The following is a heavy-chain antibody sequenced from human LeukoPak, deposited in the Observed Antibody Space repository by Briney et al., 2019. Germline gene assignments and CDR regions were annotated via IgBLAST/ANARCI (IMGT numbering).Heavy chain of an antibody. V-gene: IGHV3-23*01. CDR3: AKDAYQLPMYNWFDP. J-gene: IGHJ5*02. D-gene: IGHD2-2*01. CDR2: ISGSGGST. Sequence: GGSLSLSCAASGFTFSSYAMSWVRQAPGKGLEWVSAISGSGGSTYYADSVKGRFTISRDNSKNTLYLQMNSLRAEDTAVYYCAKDAYQLPMYNWFDPWGQGTLVTVSS. CDR1: GFTFSSYA.